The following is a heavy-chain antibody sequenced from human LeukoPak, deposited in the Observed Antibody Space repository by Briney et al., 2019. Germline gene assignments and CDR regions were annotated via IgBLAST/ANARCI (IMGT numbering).Heavy chain of an antibody. J-gene: IGHJ4*02. CDR2: MSPNSGNT. Sequence: ASVKVSCKASGYTFTSYDINWVRQATGQGLEWMGWMSPNSGNTGYAQKFQGRVTMTRNTSISTAYMELSSLRSEDTAVYYCARGNGDWNYGTFDYWGQGTLVTVSS. V-gene: IGHV1-8*01. CDR1: GYTFTSYD. CDR3: ARGNGDWNYGTFDY. D-gene: IGHD1-7*01.